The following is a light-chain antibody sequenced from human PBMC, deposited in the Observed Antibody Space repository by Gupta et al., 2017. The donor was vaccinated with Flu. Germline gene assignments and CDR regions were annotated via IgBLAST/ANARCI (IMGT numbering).Light chain of an antibody. CDR1: QTVRSN. CDR2: GAS. CDR3: QQYDKWPPLT. Sequence: ATLSGSPGERVTISCRASQTVRSNLAWYQQTPGQAPRLLIYGASTRATGIPARCSGSGSGTDFTLTISSLQSEDFAVYYCQQYDKWPPLTFGPGTKVDL. V-gene: IGKV3-15*01. J-gene: IGKJ3*01.